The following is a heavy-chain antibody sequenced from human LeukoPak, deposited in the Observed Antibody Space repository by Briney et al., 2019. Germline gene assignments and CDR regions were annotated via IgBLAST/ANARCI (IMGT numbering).Heavy chain of an antibody. D-gene: IGHD3-3*01. CDR1: GGSISSSSYY. CDR2: IYYSGST. CDR3: ARRVRLEWLLNYYYYYMDV. Sequence: SETLSLTCTVSGGSISSSSYYWGWIRQPPGKGLEWIGSIYYSGSTYYNPSLKSRVTISVDTSKNQFSLKLSSVTAADTAVYYCARRVRLEWLLNYYYYYMDVWGKGTTVTVSS. J-gene: IGHJ6*03. V-gene: IGHV4-39*07.